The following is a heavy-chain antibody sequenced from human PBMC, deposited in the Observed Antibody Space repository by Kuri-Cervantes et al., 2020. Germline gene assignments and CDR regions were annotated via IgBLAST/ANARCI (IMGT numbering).Heavy chain of an antibody. CDR1: GYTFTSYG. V-gene: IGHV1-18*01. CDR3: ARAPGSGYGRPIDY. J-gene: IGHJ4*02. CDR2: ISAYNGNT. Sequence: ASVKVSCKASGYTFTSYGISWVRQEHGQGLEWMGWISAYNGNTNYAKKLQGRNTITTGTSTSTTYMVLKSLRSDDTDVYYCARAPGSGYGRPIDYWGQGTLVTVSS. D-gene: IGHD5-12*01.